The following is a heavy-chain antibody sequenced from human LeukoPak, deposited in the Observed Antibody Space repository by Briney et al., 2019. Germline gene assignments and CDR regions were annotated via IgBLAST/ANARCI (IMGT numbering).Heavy chain of an antibody. V-gene: IGHV3-9*01. J-gene: IGHJ6*02. CDR2: ISWNSGSI. CDR3: AKDGYYYGMDV. Sequence: GGSLRLSCAASGFTFDDYAMHWVRQAPGKGLEWVSGISWNSGSIAYADSVKGRFTISRDNAKNSLYLQMNSLRAEDTALYYCAKDGYYYGMDVWGQGTTVTVSS. CDR1: GFTFDDYA.